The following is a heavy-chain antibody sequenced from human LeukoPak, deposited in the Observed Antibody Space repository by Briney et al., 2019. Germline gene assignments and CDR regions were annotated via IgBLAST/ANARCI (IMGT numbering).Heavy chain of an antibody. V-gene: IGHV1-69*13. CDR2: IIPIFGTA. J-gene: IGHJ4*02. CDR3: ARVSDSSGWSSDY. D-gene: IGHD6-19*01. Sequence: GASVKVSCTASGGTFGSYAISWVRQAPGQGLEWMGGIIPIFGTANYAQKFQGRVTITADESTSTAYMELSSLRSEDTAVYYCARVSDSSGWSSDYWGQGTLVTVSS. CDR1: GGTFGSYA.